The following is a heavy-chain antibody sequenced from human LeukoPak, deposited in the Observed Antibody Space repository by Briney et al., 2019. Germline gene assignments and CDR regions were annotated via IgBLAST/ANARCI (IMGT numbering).Heavy chain of an antibody. Sequence: SETLSLTCTVSGDSFSSSRYYWGWIRQPPGKGLQWIGAIYYSGDTFYSPSLKSRVTLSVDTSKNRFSLKLTSVTAADTAVYYCARHGLLSAAAAHFDYWGQGTLVTVSS. V-gene: IGHV4-39*01. CDR1: GDSFSSSRYY. J-gene: IGHJ4*02. D-gene: IGHD6-25*01. CDR3: ARHGLLSAAAAHFDY. CDR2: IYYSGDT.